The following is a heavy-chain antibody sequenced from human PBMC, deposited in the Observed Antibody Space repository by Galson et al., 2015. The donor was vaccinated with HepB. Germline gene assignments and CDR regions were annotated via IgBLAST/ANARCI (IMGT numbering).Heavy chain of an antibody. CDR2: IYYSGST. CDR3: ARTGRKAVAGQGWFDP. CDR1: GGSISSSSYY. V-gene: IGHV4-39*01. Sequence: ETLSLTCTVSGGSISSSSYYWGWIRQPPGKGLEWIGSIYYSGSTYYSPSLKSRITISVDTSKNQFSLKLSSVTAADTAVYYCARTGRKAVAGQGWFDPWGQGTLVTVSS. D-gene: IGHD6-19*01. J-gene: IGHJ5*02.